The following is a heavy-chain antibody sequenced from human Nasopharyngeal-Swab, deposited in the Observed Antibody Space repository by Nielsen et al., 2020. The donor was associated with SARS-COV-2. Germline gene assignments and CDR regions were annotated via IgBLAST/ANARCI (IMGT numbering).Heavy chain of an antibody. J-gene: IGHJ4*02. CDR3: AKVGGDYYFDY. Sequence: SLRLSCASSGFTFDDYAMHWVRQAPGKGLEWVSGISWNSGSIGYADSVKGRFTISRDNAKNSLYLQMNSLRAEDTALYYCAKVGGDYYFDYWGQGTLVTVSS. V-gene: IGHV3-9*01. D-gene: IGHD3-16*01. CDR2: ISWNSGSI. CDR1: GFTFDDYA.